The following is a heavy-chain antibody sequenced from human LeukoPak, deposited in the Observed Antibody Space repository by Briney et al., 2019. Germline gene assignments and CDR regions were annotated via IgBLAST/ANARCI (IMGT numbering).Heavy chain of an antibody. CDR2: ISAYNGNT. V-gene: IGHV1-18*04. CDR1: GYTFTGYY. D-gene: IGHD2-15*01. J-gene: IGHJ5*02. CDR3: ARDATVVAARRGNWFDP. Sequence: ASVKVSCKASGYTFTGYYMHWVRQAPGQGLEWMGWISAYNGNTNYAQKLQGRVTMTTDTSTSTAYMELRSLRSDDTAVYYCARDATVVAARRGNWFDPWGQGTLVTVSS.